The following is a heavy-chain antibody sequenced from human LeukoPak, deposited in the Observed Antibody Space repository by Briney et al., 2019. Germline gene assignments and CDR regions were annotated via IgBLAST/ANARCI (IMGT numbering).Heavy chain of an antibody. D-gene: IGHD2-21*01. CDR3: ARVLPQPYTPIVMETGGFDY. CDR1: GFTFSSYA. V-gene: IGHV3-30-3*01. J-gene: IGHJ4*02. Sequence: PGGSLRLSCAASGFTFSSYAMHWVRQAPGKGLEWVAVISYDGSNKYYADSVKGRFTISRDNSKNTLYLQMNSLRAEDTAVYYCARVLPQPYTPIVMETGGFDYWGQGTLVTVSS. CDR2: ISYDGSNK.